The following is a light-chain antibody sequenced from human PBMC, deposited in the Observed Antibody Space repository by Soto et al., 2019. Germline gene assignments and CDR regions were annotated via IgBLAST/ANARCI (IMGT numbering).Light chain of an antibody. V-gene: IGKV3-11*01. CDR3: QQRNSWPT. J-gene: IGKJ1*01. CDR1: QSVSSY. CDR2: DAS. Sequence: EIVLTQSPATLYLSPGERATLSCRASQSVSSYLAWYQQKPGQAPRLLIYDASNRATGIPARFSGSGSGTDFTLTISSLEPEDFAVYYCQQRNSWPTFGQGTKVEVK.